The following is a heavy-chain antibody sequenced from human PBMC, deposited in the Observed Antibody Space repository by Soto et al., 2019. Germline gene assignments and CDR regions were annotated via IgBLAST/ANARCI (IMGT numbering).Heavy chain of an antibody. CDR3: ARAGYGELDY. Sequence: SETLSLTYTVSGGSMSSHSWSWIRQPPGKGLEWIGYIYYSGSTNYNPSLKSRVTISLDTSKNQFSLKLSSVTAADTAVYYCARAGYGELDYWGQGTLVTVSS. D-gene: IGHD4-17*01. CDR2: IYYSGST. V-gene: IGHV4-59*11. CDR1: GGSMSSHS. J-gene: IGHJ4*02.